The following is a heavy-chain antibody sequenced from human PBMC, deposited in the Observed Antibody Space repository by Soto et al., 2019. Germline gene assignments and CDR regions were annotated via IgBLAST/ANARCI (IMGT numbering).Heavy chain of an antibody. Sequence: EVQLVESGGDLVQPGGSLRLSCAASGFTFSSYWMHWVRQAPGKGLVWVSRINSDGSSTSYADSVKGRFTISRANAKNTLYLQRNSLRAEDTAVYYCARDLGIWNEMDFWGQGTLVTVSS. V-gene: IGHV3-74*01. CDR1: GFTFSSYW. CDR2: INSDGSST. D-gene: IGHD1-1*01. J-gene: IGHJ4*02. CDR3: ARDLGIWNEMDF.